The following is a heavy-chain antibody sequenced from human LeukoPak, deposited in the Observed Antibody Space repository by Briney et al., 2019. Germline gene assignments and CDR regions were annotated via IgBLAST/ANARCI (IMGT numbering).Heavy chain of an antibody. CDR2: IIPIFGTA. J-gene: IGHJ6*03. D-gene: IGHD3-10*01. Sequence: SVKVSCKASGGTFSSYAISWVRQAPGQGLEWMGGIIPIFGTANYAQKFQGRVTITADESTSTAYMELSSLRSEDTDVYYCARAAGGSGSSYYYYYYYMDVWGKGTTVTISS. CDR3: ARAAGGSGSSYYYYYYYMDV. CDR1: GGTFSSYA. V-gene: IGHV1-69*13.